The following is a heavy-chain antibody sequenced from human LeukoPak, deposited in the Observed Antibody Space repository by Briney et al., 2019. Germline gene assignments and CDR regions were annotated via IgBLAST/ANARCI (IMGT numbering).Heavy chain of an antibody. D-gene: IGHD6-13*01. CDR3: ARHAVRAANAPQY. V-gene: IGHV4-39*01. CDR1: GGSISSSSYY. CDR2: IYYSGST. J-gene: IGHJ4*02. Sequence: PSETLSLTCTVSGGSISSSSYYWGWIRQPPGKGLEWIGSIYYSGSTYYNPSLKSRVTISVDTSKNQFSLKLSSVTAADTAVYYCARHAVRAANAPQYWGQGTLVTVSS.